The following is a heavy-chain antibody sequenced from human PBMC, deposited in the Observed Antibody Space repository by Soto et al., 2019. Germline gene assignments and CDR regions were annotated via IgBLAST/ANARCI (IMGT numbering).Heavy chain of an antibody. CDR2: ISAYNGNT. J-gene: IGHJ4*02. CDR3: ARALNGYDILTGYTY. V-gene: IGHV1-18*01. Sequence: ASVKVSCKASGYTFTSYGISWVRQAPGQGLEWMGWISAYNGNTNYAQKLQGRVTMTTDTSTSTAYMELRSLRSDDTAVYYCARALNGYDILTGYTYWGQGTLVTVSS. D-gene: IGHD3-9*01. CDR1: GYTFTSYG.